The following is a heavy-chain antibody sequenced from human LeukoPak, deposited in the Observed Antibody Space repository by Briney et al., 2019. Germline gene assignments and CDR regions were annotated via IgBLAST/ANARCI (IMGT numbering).Heavy chain of an antibody. CDR3: ARGRGPKHYYYYYYMDV. Sequence: SETLSLTCAVYGGSFSGYYWSWIRQPPGKGLEWIGEINHSGSTNYNPPLKSRVTISVDTSKNQFSPKLSSVTAADTAVYYCARGRGPKHYYYYYYMDVWGKGTTVTVSS. J-gene: IGHJ6*03. V-gene: IGHV4-34*01. CDR2: INHSGST. CDR1: GGSFSGYY.